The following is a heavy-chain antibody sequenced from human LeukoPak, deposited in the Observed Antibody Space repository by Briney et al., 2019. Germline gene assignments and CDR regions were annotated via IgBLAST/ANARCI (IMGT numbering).Heavy chain of an antibody. CDR3: ARSQQYYYGSGSQYYYYMDV. CDR1: GFTFSSYA. CDR2: IKQDGSEK. J-gene: IGHJ6*03. D-gene: IGHD3-10*01. Sequence: GGSLRLSCAASGFTFSSYAMHWVRQAPGKGLEWVANIKQDGSEKYYVDSVKGRFTISRDNAKNSLYPQMNSLRAEDTAVYYCARSQQYYYGSGSQYYYYMDVWGKGTTVTISS. V-gene: IGHV3-7*01.